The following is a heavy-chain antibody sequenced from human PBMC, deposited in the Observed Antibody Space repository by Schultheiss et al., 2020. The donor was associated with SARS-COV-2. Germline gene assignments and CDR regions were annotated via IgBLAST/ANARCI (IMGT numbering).Heavy chain of an antibody. J-gene: IGHJ6*02. CDR2: NYYSGST. V-gene: IGHV4-59*01. Sequence: SETLSLTCTVSGGSISSYYWSWIRQYPGKGLEWIGYNYYSGSTKYNPSLKSRVTISLDTSKKQLSLKLSSVTAADTAVYYCARSVEMATIELYYYGMDVWGQGTTVTVSS. CDR3: ARSVEMATIELYYYGMDV. D-gene: IGHD5-24*01. CDR1: GGSISSYY.